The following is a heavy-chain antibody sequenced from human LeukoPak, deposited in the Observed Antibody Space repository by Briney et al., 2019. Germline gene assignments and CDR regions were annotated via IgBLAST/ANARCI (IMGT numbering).Heavy chain of an antibody. CDR2: INPNSGGT. J-gene: IGHJ5*02. V-gene: IGHV1-2*06. Sequence: ASVKVSCKASGCTFTGYYMHWVRQAPGQGLEWMGRINPNSGGTNYAQKFQGRVTMTRDTSISTAYMELSRLRSDDTAVYYCASIPLLWFGNNWFDPWDQGTLVTVSS. CDR3: ASIPLLWFGNNWFDP. D-gene: IGHD3-10*01. CDR1: GCTFTGYY.